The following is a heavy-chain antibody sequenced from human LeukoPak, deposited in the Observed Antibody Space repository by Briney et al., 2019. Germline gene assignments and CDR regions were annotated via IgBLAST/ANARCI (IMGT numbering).Heavy chain of an antibody. Sequence: SETLSLTCSVSGGSISSSGYYWGWIRQPPGKGLEWIGSIYYSGSTYYNPSLKSRVTISVDTSKNQFSLKLSSVTAADTAVYYCASYYYVSGSYYYGMDVWGQGTTVTVSS. CDR1: GGSISSSGYY. D-gene: IGHD3-10*01. CDR2: IYYSGST. CDR3: ASYYYVSGSYYYGMDV. J-gene: IGHJ6*02. V-gene: IGHV4-39*07.